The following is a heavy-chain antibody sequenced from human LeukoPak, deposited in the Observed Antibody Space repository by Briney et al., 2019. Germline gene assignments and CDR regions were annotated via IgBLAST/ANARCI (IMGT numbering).Heavy chain of an antibody. CDR1: GGSISSYY. J-gene: IGHJ6*03. CDR2: IYYSGST. CDR3: ARGSDYGDHGNYYYYYMDV. D-gene: IGHD4-17*01. Sequence: PSETLSLTRTVSGGSISSYYWSWIRQPPGKGLEWIGYIYYSGSTNYNPSLKSRVTISVDTSKNQFSLKLSSVTAADTAVYYCARGSDYGDHGNYYYYYMDVWGKGTTVTVSS. V-gene: IGHV4-59*01.